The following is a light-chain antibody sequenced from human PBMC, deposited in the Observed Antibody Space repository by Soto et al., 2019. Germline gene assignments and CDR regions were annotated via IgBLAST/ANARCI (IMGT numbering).Light chain of an antibody. V-gene: IGLV2-14*01. Sequence: QSALTQPASVSGSPGQSITISCTGTSSDVCAYNYVSWYQQHPAKVPKLMIYDVSNRPSGVSDRFSGSKSGNTASLTISGLQAEDEADYYCYSYTSSSTYVFGTGTKLTVL. J-gene: IGLJ1*01. CDR3: YSYTSSSTYV. CDR2: DVS. CDR1: SSDVCAYNY.